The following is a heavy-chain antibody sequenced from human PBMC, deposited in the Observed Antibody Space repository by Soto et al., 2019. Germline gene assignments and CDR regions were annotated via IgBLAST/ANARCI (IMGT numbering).Heavy chain of an antibody. D-gene: IGHD3-10*01. V-gene: IGHV3-30*18. J-gene: IGHJ3*02. Sequence: QVQLVESGGGVVQPGRSLRLSCAASGFMFSGFGMHWVHQAPGKGLQWVAGISKDGSKKYYADSVKGRFTISRDNSKKTLYLQMNSLRAEDTAVYYCANPSGYYFGLGSHDEASDMWGQGTGVTVFS. CDR1: GFMFSGFG. CDR2: ISKDGSKK. CDR3: ANPSGYYFGLGSHDEASDM.